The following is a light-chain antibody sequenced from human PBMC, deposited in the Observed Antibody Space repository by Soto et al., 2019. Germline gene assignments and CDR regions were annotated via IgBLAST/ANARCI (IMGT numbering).Light chain of an antibody. CDR3: RQYGSSPWT. CDR2: GAS. J-gene: IGKJ1*01. CDR1: RTVSGSY. V-gene: IGKV3-20*01. Sequence: EIVLTQSPGTLSLSPGERATLSCRASRTVSGSYLAWYQQKRGQATRLLLYGASSRSTGIPDRCSGSGPATAVTLNTSSLEPDDFVVYYCRQYGSSPWTFGQGTKVEIK.